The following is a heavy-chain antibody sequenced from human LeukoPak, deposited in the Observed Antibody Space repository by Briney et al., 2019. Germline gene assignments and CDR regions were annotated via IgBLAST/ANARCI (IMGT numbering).Heavy chain of an antibody. CDR1: GFTFDDYA. V-gene: IGHV3-23*01. D-gene: IGHD2-21*01. CDR3: ARDHSLSRLGRAFDI. CDR2: ITGSGGVT. J-gene: IGHJ3*02. Sequence: PGGSLRLSCAGSGFTFDDYAINWVRQAPGKGLEWVSAITGSGGVTFYTGSVKDRFTISRDNSKNMVYLQMSSLRAEDTAVYYCARDHSLSRLGRAFDIWGQGTMVTVSS.